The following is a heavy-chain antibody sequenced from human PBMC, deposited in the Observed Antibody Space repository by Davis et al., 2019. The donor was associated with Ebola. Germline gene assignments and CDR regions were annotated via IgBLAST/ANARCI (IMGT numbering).Heavy chain of an antibody. CDR1: GFTFRDYG. CDR3: ARRVYDSRGLYYFDY. Sequence: GESLKISCAASGFTFRDYGMSWVRQAPGKGLEWASGLTWNGDITRYADSVKGRFTISRDNAKNSLYLQMNSLRAEDTAFHYCARRVYDSRGLYYFDYWGQGTLVTVSS. CDR2: LTWNGDIT. V-gene: IGHV3-20*04. D-gene: IGHD3-22*01. J-gene: IGHJ4*02.